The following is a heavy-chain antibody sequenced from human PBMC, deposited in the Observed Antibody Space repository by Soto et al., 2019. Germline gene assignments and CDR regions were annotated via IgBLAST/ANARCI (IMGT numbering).Heavy chain of an antibody. V-gene: IGHV3-23*01. Sequence: EVQLLESGGGLVQPGGSLRLSCAASGFTFSSYAMSWVRQAPGKGLEWVSAISGSGGSTYYADSVKGRFTISRDNSKNTLYLQMNSLRAEDTAVYYCGKDRPYNKSPNWFDPWGQGTLVTVAS. CDR3: GKDRPYNKSPNWFDP. CDR2: ISGSGGST. J-gene: IGHJ5*02. D-gene: IGHD1-20*01. CDR1: GFTFSSYA.